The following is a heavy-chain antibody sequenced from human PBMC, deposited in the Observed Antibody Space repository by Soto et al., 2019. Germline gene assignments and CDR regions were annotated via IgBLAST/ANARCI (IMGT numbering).Heavy chain of an antibody. J-gene: IGHJ4*02. CDR3: ARVRAGYSSSSFDY. CDR1: GGSISSGGYY. Sequence: KASETLSLTCTVSGGSISSGGYYWSWIRQHPGKGLEWIGYIYYSGSTYYNPSLKSRVTISVDTSKNQFSLKLSSVTAADTAVYYCARVRAGYSSSSFDYWGQGTLVTVSS. D-gene: IGHD6-13*01. V-gene: IGHV4-31*03. CDR2: IYYSGST.